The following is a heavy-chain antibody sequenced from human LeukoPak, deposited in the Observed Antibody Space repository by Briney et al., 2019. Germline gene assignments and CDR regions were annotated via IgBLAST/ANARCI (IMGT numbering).Heavy chain of an antibody. CDR3: VKGGGTYSF. V-gene: IGHV3-7*01. CDR2: IKQDGSET. CDR1: GFTFSSTW. Sequence: PGGSLRLSCAASGFTFSSTWMSWVRQAPGKGLECVANIKQDGSETNHVDSVRGRFTISRDNAKNSLYLQMNSLRAEDTAVYYCVKGGGTYSFWGQGTLVTVSS. D-gene: IGHD1-26*01. J-gene: IGHJ4*02.